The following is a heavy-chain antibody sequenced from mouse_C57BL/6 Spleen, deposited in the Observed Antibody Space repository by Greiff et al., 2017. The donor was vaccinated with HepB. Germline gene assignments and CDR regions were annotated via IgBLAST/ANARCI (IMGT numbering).Heavy chain of an antibody. CDR1: GYAFSSSW. CDR2: IYPGDGDT. D-gene: IGHD2-2*01. CDR3: AREGATMVTTRRFDY. Sequence: VQLQQSGPELVKPGASVKISCKASGYAFSSSWMNWVKQRPGKGLEWIGRIYPGDGDTNYNGKFKGKATLTADKSSSTAYMQLSSLTSEDSAVYCCAREGATMVTTRRFDYWGQGTTLTVSS. J-gene: IGHJ2*01. V-gene: IGHV1-82*01.